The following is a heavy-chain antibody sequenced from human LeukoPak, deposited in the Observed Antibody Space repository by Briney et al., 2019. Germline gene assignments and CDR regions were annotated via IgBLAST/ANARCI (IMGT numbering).Heavy chain of an antibody. CDR1: GGSFSGYY. CDR3: ARDGPGGGATIAGFDY. CDR2: INHSGST. Sequence: SETLSLTCAVYGGSFSGYYWSWIRQPPGKGLEWIGEINHSGSTNYNPSLKSRVTISVDTSKNQFSLKLSSVTAADTAVYYCARDGPGGGATIAGFDYWGQGTLVTVSS. J-gene: IGHJ4*02. D-gene: IGHD3-16*01. V-gene: IGHV4-34*01.